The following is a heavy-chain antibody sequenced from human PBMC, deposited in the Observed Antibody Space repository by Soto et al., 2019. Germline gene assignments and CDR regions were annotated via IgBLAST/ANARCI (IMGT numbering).Heavy chain of an antibody. V-gene: IGHV1-69*13. J-gene: IGHJ4*02. CDR2: IIPIFGTA. Sequence: AASVKVSCKASGGTFSSYAISWVRQAPGQGLEWMGGIIPIFGTANYAQKFQGRVTITADESTSTAYMELSSLRSEDTAVYYCATITIFGVVIIGYFDYWGQGTLVTVSS. CDR3: ATITIFGVVIIGYFDY. CDR1: GGTFSSYA. D-gene: IGHD3-3*01.